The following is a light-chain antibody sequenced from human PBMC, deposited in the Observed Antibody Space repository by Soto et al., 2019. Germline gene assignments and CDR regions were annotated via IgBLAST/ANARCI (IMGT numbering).Light chain of an antibody. CDR2: DAS. Sequence: IQVSQSAASLSVSVGCRSLITSQTSQSISGWLAWYQQKPGKAPKLLIYDASSLESGVPSRFSGSGSGTEFTLAISCLQPDDVPTYCCQHSSYHPFTFCHVTNVDI. V-gene: IGKV1-5*01. J-gene: IGKJ3*01. CDR1: QSISGW. CDR3: QHSSYHPFT.